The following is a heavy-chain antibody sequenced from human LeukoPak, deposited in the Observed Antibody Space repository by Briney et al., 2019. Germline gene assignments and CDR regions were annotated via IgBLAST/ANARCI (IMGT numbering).Heavy chain of an antibody. CDR1: GGSISSSSYY. CDR3: ARLAGYCSSTSCHNWFDP. Sequence: SETLSLTCTVSGGSISSSSYYWGWIRQPPGKGLEWIGSIYYSGSTYYNPSLKSRVTISVDTSNNQFSLKLSSVTAADTAVYYCARLAGYCSSTSCHNWFDPWGQGTLVTVSS. V-gene: IGHV4-39*01. J-gene: IGHJ5*02. D-gene: IGHD2-2*01. CDR2: IYYSGST.